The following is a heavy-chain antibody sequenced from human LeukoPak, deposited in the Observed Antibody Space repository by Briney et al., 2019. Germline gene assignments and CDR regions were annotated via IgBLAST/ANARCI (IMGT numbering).Heavy chain of an antibody. CDR3: ARRGITISGVLVYHYSGLDV. J-gene: IGHJ6*02. CDR1: GITFSSHW. CDR2: IKDDGSEK. D-gene: IGHD3-3*01. Sequence: GGSLRLFCAGSGITFSSHWMNWVRQAPGKGLEWVASIKDDGSEKHFLDSVNGRFAISRDNAKNSLYLQMSSLRAEDTAVYYCARRGITISGVLVYHYSGLDVWGQGTTVTVSS. V-gene: IGHV3-7*02.